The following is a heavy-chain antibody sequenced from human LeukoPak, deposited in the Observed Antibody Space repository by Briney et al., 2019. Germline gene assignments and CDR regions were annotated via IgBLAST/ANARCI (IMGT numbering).Heavy chain of an antibody. D-gene: IGHD1-1*01. CDR3: ARDKQLDWAHYYYYYMDV. J-gene: IGHJ6*03. CDR1: GGTFSSYA. Sequence: SVTLSCKVSGGTFSSYAISWVRQAPGQGLEWMGGIIPIFGTANYAKKFQGRVTITADDSTSTAYMNRSRLRSDDTAGYYCARDKQLDWAHYYYYYMDVWGKGTTVTVSS. V-gene: IGHV1-69*01. CDR2: IIPIFGTA.